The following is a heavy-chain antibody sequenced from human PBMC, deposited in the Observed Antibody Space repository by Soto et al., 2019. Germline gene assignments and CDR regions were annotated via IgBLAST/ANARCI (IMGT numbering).Heavy chain of an antibody. CDR3: AKGNPYRTPKFDY. D-gene: IGHD4-4*01. CDR2: ISGGGGST. J-gene: IGHJ4*02. V-gene: IGHV3-23*01. CDR1: GFTLSSYA. Sequence: GGSLRLSCAASGFTLSSYAMSWVRQAPGKGLEWVSAISGGGGSTYYADSVRGRFTISRDNSKNMLYLQMNSLRAEDTAVYYCAKGNPYRTPKFDYWGQGTLVTVSS.